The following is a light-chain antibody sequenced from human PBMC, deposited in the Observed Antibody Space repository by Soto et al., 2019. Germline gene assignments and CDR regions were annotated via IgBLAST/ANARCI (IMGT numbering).Light chain of an antibody. CDR3: SSYTSSSPWV. Sequence: QSVLTQPASVSGSPGQSITISCTGTSSDVGGYNYVSWYQQHPGKAPKLMIYEVSNRPSGASKRFSGSKSANTASPTISGLQAEDEADYYCSSYTSSSPWVFGGGTKLTVL. V-gene: IGLV2-14*01. J-gene: IGLJ3*02. CDR1: SSDVGGYNY. CDR2: EVS.